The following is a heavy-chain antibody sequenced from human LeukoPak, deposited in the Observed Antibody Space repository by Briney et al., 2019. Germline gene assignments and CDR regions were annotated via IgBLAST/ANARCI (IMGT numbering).Heavy chain of an antibody. Sequence: SETLSLTCTVSGGSISSYYWSWIRQPPGKGLEWIGYIYYSGSTNYNPSLKSRVTISVDTSKNQFSLKLSSVTAADTAVYHCARLYYYGSGRSYFDYWGQGTLVTVSS. CDR3: ARLYYYGSGRSYFDY. J-gene: IGHJ4*02. V-gene: IGHV4-59*01. CDR1: GGSISSYY. CDR2: IYYSGST. D-gene: IGHD3-10*01.